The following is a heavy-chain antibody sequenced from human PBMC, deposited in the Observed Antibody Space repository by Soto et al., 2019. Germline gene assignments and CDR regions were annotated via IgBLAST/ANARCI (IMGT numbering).Heavy chain of an antibody. CDR2: IFYTGTT. D-gene: IGHD3-22*01. J-gene: IGHJ4*02. CDR3: ARVYTVNYDGFFDS. CDR1: GGSISSGGYY. V-gene: IGHV4-31*03. Sequence: QVQLQESGPGLVKPSQTLSLTCTVSGGSISSGGYYWSWIRQHPGKGLELIGYIFYTGTTYYNSSLKSRVIVLVSTYXNQFSLRLSSVTAADTAVYYCARVYTVNYDGFFDSWGQGTLVTVSS.